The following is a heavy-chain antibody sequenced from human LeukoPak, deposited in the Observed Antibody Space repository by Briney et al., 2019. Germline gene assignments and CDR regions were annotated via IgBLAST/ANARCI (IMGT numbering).Heavy chain of an antibody. CDR1: GYTFTYYG. J-gene: IGHJ3*02. Sequence: ASVTVSFKASGYTFTYYGIAWVRQAPGQGLELMGLISGYQGSTKYAQNFQDSVTMTIDTTTSTAYKEQSSMRAEDTAVYYCARDSGSYYLAGAFDIWGQGTMVTVSS. CDR2: ISGYQGST. D-gene: IGHD1-26*01. V-gene: IGHV1-18*01. CDR3: ARDSGSYYLAGAFDI.